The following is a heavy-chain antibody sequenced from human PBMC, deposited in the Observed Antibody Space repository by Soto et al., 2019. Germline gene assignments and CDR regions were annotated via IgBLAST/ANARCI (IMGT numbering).Heavy chain of an antibody. CDR1: GFTFSGSA. D-gene: IGHD4-4*01. J-gene: IGHJ6*02. CDR3: TRPPITTYSSNPYGKDV. V-gene: IGHV3-73*01. Sequence: PGGSLRLSCAASGFTFSGSAMHWVRQASGKGLDWVGRIRSKANSYATAYAASVKGRFTISRDDSKNTAYLQMNSLKTEDTAVYYCTRPPITTYSSNPYGKDVSAQRTTDTVSS. CDR2: IRSKANSYAT.